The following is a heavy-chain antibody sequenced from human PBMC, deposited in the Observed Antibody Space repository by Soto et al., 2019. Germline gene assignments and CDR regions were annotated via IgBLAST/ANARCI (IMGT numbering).Heavy chain of an antibody. CDR1: GYSFTSYG. D-gene: IGHD6-19*01. Sequence: TSVKVSCKASGYSFTSYGISWVRQAPGQGLEWMGWISAYNGNTNYAQKLQGRVTMTTDTSTSTAYMELRSLRSDDTAVYYCARADSSGWFDYWGQGTLVTVSS. V-gene: IGHV1-18*01. CDR3: ARADSSGWFDY. CDR2: ISAYNGNT. J-gene: IGHJ4*02.